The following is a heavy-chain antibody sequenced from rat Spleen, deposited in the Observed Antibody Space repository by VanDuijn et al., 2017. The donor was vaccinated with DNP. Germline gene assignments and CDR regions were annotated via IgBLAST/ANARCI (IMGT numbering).Heavy chain of an antibody. J-gene: IGHJ2*01. D-gene: IGHD1-2*01. Sequence: QVQLKESGPGLVQPSQTLSLTCTVSGFSLTSYGVSWVRQPPGKGLEWIAAISSGGSTYYNSALKSRLSISRDTSKSQVFLKMNSLQTEDTATYYCARDWGYYSSYIYEGDYWGQGVMVTVSS. CDR1: GFSLTSYG. CDR3: ARDWGYYSSYIYEGDY. V-gene: IGHV2S12*01. CDR2: ISSGGST.